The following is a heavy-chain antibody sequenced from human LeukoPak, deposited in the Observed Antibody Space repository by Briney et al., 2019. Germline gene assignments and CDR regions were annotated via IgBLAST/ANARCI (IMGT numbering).Heavy chain of an antibody. V-gene: IGHV5-51*01. CDR2: IYPSDSDT. Sequence: GESLQISCKGSGYMFTNNWIGWVRQLPGKGLEWMGIIYPSDSDTRYSPPFQGQVTISADKSISTAHLQWSSLKASDTAMYYCARRGDSVYDYFDYWGQGTLVTVSS. CDR3: ARRGDSVYDYFDY. CDR1: GYMFTNNW. D-gene: IGHD5/OR15-5a*01. J-gene: IGHJ4*02.